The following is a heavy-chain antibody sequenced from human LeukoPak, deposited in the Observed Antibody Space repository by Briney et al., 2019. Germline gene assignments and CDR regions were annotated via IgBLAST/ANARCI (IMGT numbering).Heavy chain of an antibody. J-gene: IGHJ2*01. Sequence: GGSLRLSCVASGLTFRNYGFHWVHQAPGKGLEWVAIIYSGGGTTKYYAESVKDRFTITRDDSRDTLYLQMNSLRAEDTAVYYCAFILVPGGVWHFDLWGLGTLVIVS. CDR3: AFILVPGGVWHFDL. CDR2: IYSGGGTTK. D-gene: IGHD2-2*01. CDR1: GLTFRNYG. V-gene: IGHV3-33*03.